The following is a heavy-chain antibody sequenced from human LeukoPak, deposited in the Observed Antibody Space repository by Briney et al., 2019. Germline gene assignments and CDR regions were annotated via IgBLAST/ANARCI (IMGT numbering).Heavy chain of an antibody. V-gene: IGHV3-7*01. J-gene: IGHJ3*02. CDR3: ARRTGGAFDI. Sequence: GGSLRLSCAAPGFTFSSYWMSWVRQAPGKGLEWVANIKQDGSEKYYVDSVKGRFTISRDNAKNSLYLQMNSLRAEDTAVYYCARRTGGAFDIWGQGTMVTVSS. CDR1: GFTFSSYW. CDR2: IKQDGSEK. D-gene: IGHD1-14*01.